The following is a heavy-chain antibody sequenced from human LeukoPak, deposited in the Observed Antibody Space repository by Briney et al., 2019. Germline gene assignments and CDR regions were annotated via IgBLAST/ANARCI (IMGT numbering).Heavy chain of an antibody. V-gene: IGHV3-30-3*01. CDR3: ARDFWRY. J-gene: IGHJ4*02. CDR1: GFTFSSYA. D-gene: IGHD3-3*01. Sequence: GGSLRLSCAASGFTFSSYAMHWVRQAPGKGLEWVAVISYDGSNKYYADSVKGRFTISRDNSKNTLYLQMNSLRAEDTAVYYCARDFWRYWGQGTLVTVSS. CDR2: ISYDGSNK.